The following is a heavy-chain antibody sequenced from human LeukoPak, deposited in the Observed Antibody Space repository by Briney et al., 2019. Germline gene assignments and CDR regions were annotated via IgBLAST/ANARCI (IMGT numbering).Heavy chain of an antibody. CDR1: GFTFSSYS. V-gene: IGHV3-48*01. Sequence: PGGSLRLSCAASGFTFSSYSMNWVRQAPGKGLEWVSYISSSSSTIYYADSVKGRFTISRDNAKNSLYLQMNSLRAEDTAVYYCARSHLYYYYMDVWGKGTTVTVSS. CDR3: ARSHLYYYYMDV. CDR2: ISSSSSTI. J-gene: IGHJ6*03.